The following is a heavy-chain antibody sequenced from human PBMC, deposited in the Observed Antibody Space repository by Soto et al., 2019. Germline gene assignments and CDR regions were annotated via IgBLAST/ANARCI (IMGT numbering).Heavy chain of an antibody. D-gene: IGHD4-4*01. CDR1: GLTFSIYG. CDR2: LSASSDNT. CDR3: AKDESNSNPLYYFDY. Sequence: GGSLRLSCTASGLTFSIYGMTWVRQAPGKGLEWVASLSASSDNTYYADSVKGRFTISRDNSKNTLYLQMNSLRAEDTAVYYCAKDESNSNPLYYFDYWGQGTLVTVSS. J-gene: IGHJ4*02. V-gene: IGHV3-23*01.